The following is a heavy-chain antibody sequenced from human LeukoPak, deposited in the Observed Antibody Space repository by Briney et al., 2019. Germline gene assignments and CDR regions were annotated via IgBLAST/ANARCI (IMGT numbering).Heavy chain of an antibody. Sequence: EGSLRLSCAASGFTFNNFAMSWVRQAPGKGLEWVSAISGSGGSTYYADSVKGRFTISRDNSKNTLYLQMNSLRAEDTAVYYCAKNVKSSGWYSDYWGQGTLVTVSS. D-gene: IGHD6-19*01. V-gene: IGHV3-23*01. CDR1: GFTFNNFA. CDR3: AKNVKSSGWYSDY. CDR2: ISGSGGST. J-gene: IGHJ4*02.